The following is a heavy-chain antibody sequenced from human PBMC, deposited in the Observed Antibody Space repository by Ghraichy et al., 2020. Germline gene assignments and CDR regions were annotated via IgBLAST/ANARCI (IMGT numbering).Heavy chain of an antibody. J-gene: IGHJ3*02. D-gene: IGHD5-24*01. CDR1: GGSINSNY. CDR3: ARDPGVIGYNYMEAFDI. CDR2: IYYSGST. Sequence: SETLSLTCTVSGGSINSNYWSWIRQPPGKGLEWIGWIYYSGSTIYNPSPKSRVTISVDRSKNQFSLKVRSVTAADTAVYYCARDPGVIGYNYMEAFDIWGQGTTVTVSS. V-gene: IGHV4-59*01.